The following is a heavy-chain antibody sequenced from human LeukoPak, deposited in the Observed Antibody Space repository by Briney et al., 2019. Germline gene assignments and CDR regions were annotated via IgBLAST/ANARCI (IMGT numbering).Heavy chain of an antibody. CDR2: IYNSGIT. D-gene: IGHD3-10*01. J-gene: IGHJ4*02. V-gene: IGHV4-59*02. Sequence: PSETLFLTCTVSDGSVSSHFWSWIRQPPGKGLEWIGYIYNSGITNYNPSLKSRVTMSVDTSKNQFSLMLRSVTAADTAVYYCAKDGLLSPQFGELLPYYFDYWGQGTLVTVSS. CDR3: AKDGLLSPQFGELLPYYFDY. CDR1: DGSVSSHF.